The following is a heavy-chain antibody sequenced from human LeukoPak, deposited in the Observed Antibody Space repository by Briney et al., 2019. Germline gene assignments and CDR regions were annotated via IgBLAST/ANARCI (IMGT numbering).Heavy chain of an antibody. D-gene: IGHD3-22*01. CDR1: GYNFTNFW. V-gene: IGHV5-51*01. CDR3: ARLDDSSGYYTHFDY. J-gene: IGHJ4*02. Sequence: GESLKISCNGSGYNFTNFWIGWVRQMPGKGLEWMGIICPGDSDTRYSPSFEGQVSISVDKSISTAYVQWSSLKASDTAMYYCARLDDSSGYYTHFDYWGQGTLVTVSS. CDR2: ICPGDSDT.